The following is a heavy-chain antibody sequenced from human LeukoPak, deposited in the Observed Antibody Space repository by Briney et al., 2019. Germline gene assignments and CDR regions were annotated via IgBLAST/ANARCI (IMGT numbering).Heavy chain of an antibody. J-gene: IGHJ4*02. CDR2: IKSKTDGGTT. D-gene: IGHD3-10*01. CDR3: TTDLAGELWFGESQRGYFDY. V-gene: IGHV3-15*01. Sequence: KPGGSLRLSCAASGFTFSDYYMSWIRQAPGKGLEWVGRIKSKTDGGTTDYAAPVKGRFTISRDDSKNTLYLQMNSLKTEDTAVYYCTTDLAGELWFGESQRGYFDYWGQGTLVTVSS. CDR1: GFTFSDYY.